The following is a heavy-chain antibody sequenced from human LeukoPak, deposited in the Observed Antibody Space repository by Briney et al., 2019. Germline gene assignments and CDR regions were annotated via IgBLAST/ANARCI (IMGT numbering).Heavy chain of an antibody. CDR2: ISPNNGHT. J-gene: IGHJ4*02. CDR3: ARDYRYYYGSGKYFPFDY. CDR1: GYSFTKYG. V-gene: IGHV1-18*01. Sequence: ASVKVSCKASGYSFTKYGINWVRHVPGQGLEWMGWISPNNGHTNYAQNFQGRVTVTTDTSTSTAYIELRSLTSDDTAVYYCARDYRYYYGSGKYFPFDYWGQGTLVTVSS. D-gene: IGHD3-10*01.